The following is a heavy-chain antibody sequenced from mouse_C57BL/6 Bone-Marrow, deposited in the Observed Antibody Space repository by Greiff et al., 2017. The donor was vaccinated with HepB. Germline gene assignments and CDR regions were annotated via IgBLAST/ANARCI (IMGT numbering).Heavy chain of an antibody. CDR1: GYSFTGYY. CDR2: INPSTGGT. V-gene: IGHV1-42*01. Sequence: VQLKESGPELVKPGASVKISCKASGYSFTGYYMNWVKQSPEKSLEWIGEINPSTGGTTYNQKFKAKATLTVDKSSSTAYMQLKSLTSEDSAVCYCARRGSNYPYAMDYWGQGTSVTVSS. D-gene: IGHD2-5*01. CDR3: ARRGSNYPYAMDY. J-gene: IGHJ4*01.